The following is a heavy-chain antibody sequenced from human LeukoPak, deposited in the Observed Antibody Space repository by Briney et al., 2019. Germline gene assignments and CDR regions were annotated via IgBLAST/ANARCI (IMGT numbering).Heavy chain of an antibody. D-gene: IGHD2-2*02. CDR2: ISAYNGNT. CDR3: ARDVVPAAIPNAPPYFDY. V-gene: IGHV1-18*01. CDR1: GYTFTSYG. Sequence: GASVKVSCKASGYTFTSYGISWVRQAPGQGLERMGWISAYNGNTNYAQKLQGRVTMTTDTSTSTAYMELRSLRSDDTAVYYCARDVVPAAIPNAPPYFDYWGQGTLVTVSS. J-gene: IGHJ4*02.